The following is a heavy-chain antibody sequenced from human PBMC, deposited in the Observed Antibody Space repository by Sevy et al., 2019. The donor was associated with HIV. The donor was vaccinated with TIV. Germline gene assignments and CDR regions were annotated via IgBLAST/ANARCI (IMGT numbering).Heavy chain of an antibody. D-gene: IGHD5-12*01. CDR3: ARAPPVRSGDDSLNWFDP. V-gene: IGHV4-59*01. Sequence: SETLSLTCSVSGGPISSYYWSWIRQPPGKRLEWIGYIHYSGSTNYNPSLNSRLTISVDTSKNQFSLRLTSVTAADTAVYYCARAPPVRSGDDSLNWFDPWGQVILVTVSS. CDR1: GGPISSYY. J-gene: IGHJ5*02. CDR2: IHYSGST.